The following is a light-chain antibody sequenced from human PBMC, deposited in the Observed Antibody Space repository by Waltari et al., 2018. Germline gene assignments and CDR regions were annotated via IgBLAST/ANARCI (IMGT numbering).Light chain of an antibody. Sequence: QSVLTQPLSASGTPGQRVSISCSGSSSNIGSNTIKWSQQFTGTAPKFLTYANNRRPSGVPDRFSGSEAGTSASLAISGLQSEDEADYYCAPWNDRLNDVLFGGGTKLTVL. CDR2: ANN. V-gene: IGLV1-44*01. CDR1: SSNIGSNT. CDR3: APWNDRLNDVL. J-gene: IGLJ2*01.